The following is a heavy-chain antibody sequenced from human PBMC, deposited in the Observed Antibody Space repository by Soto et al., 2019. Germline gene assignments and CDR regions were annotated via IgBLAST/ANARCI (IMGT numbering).Heavy chain of an antibody. V-gene: IGHV1-3*01. Sequence: SCKASGYTVSSYAMHWVRQAPGQRLEWMGWINAGYGNTKSSQKFQDRVTISRDTSASTAYMELTSLRSEDTAVYYCARDTGDGTFDFWGQGPLVTVSS. CDR3: ARDTGDGTFDF. CDR1: GYTVSSYA. J-gene: IGHJ4*02. CDR2: INAGYGNT. D-gene: IGHD7-27*01.